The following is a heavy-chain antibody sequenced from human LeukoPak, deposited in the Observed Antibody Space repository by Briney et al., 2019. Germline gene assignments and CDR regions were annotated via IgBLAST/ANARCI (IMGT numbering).Heavy chain of an antibody. CDR1: GFTFRNHG. V-gene: IGHV3-21*01. D-gene: IGHD6-6*01. CDR3: ARDTAGVGGSSSGYYYGMDV. Sequence: GGSLRLSCAASGFTFRNHGMNWVRQAPGKGLEWVSSISSSSSYIYYADSVKGRFTISRDNAKNSLYLQMNSLRAEDTAVYYCARDTAGVGGSSSGYYYGMDVWGQGTTVTVSS. CDR2: ISSSSSYI. J-gene: IGHJ6*02.